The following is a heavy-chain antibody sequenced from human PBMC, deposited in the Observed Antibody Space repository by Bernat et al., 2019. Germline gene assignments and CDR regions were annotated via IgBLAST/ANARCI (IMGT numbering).Heavy chain of an antibody. D-gene: IGHD3-3*01. Sequence: EVQLVESGGGLVQPGGSLRLSCAASGFTFSSYWMHWVRQAPGKGLVWVSRINSDGSSTSYADSVKGRFTISRDNAKNTLYRQMNSLRAEDTAVYYCARDQYYDFWSGFNNWFDPWGQGTLVTVSS. CDR3: ARDQYYDFWSGFNNWFDP. CDR1: GFTFSSYW. V-gene: IGHV3-74*01. J-gene: IGHJ5*02. CDR2: INSDGSST.